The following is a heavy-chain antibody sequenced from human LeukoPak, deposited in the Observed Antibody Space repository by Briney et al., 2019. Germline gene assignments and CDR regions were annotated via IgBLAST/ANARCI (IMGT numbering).Heavy chain of an antibody. CDR1: GGSISSYY. CDR3: ARAVSGRFDY. J-gene: IGHJ4*02. CDR2: VSYSGST. V-gene: IGHV4-59*08. D-gene: IGHD6-19*01. Sequence: SETLSLTCTVSGGSISSYYWSWIRQPPGKGLEWIGYVSYSGSTNYNPSLNSRVTISVDTSKNQFSLRLSSVTAADTAIYYCARAVSGRFDYWGQGTLVTVSS.